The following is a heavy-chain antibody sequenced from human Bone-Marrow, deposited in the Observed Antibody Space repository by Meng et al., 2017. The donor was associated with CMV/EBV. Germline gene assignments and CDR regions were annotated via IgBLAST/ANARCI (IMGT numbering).Heavy chain of an antibody. CDR1: GGSFSGYY. Sequence: GSLRLSCAVYGGSFSGYYWSWIRQPPGKGLEWIGEINHSGSTNYNPSLKSRVTISVDTSKNQFSLKLSSVTAADTAVYYCARGSYAAAYNWFDPWGQGTLVTVSS. CDR2: INHSGST. J-gene: IGHJ5*02. D-gene: IGHD6-13*01. CDR3: ARGSYAAAYNWFDP. V-gene: IGHV4-34*01.